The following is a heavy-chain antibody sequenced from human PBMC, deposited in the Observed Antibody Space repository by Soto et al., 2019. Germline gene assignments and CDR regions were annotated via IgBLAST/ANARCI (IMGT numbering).Heavy chain of an antibody. CDR3: APSRDYSINPLRPDYFDY. V-gene: IGHV1-69*13. CDR2: IIPIFGTA. D-gene: IGHD4-4*01. Sequence: GASVKVSCKASGGTFSSYAISWVRQAPGQGLEWMGGIIPIFGTANYAQKFQGRVTITADESTSTAYMELSSLRSEDTAVYYCAPSRDYSINPLRPDYFDYWGQGTLVTVSS. J-gene: IGHJ4*02. CDR1: GGTFSSYA.